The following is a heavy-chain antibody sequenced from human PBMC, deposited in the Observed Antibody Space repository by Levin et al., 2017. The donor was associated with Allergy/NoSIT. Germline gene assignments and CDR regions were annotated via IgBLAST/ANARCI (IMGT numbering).Heavy chain of an antibody. CDR2: ISSSSTYI. V-gene: IGHV3-21*01. CDR1: GFTFSGYT. D-gene: IGHD6-6*01. J-gene: IGHJ3*02. Sequence: GGSLRLSCAASGFTFSGYTLNWVRQAPGKGLEWVSSISSSSTYIYYADSLKGRFTISRDDAKNSLSLQMNSLRVDDTAVYYCASDGSYDTLDIWGQGTMVTVSS. CDR3: ASDGSYDTLDI.